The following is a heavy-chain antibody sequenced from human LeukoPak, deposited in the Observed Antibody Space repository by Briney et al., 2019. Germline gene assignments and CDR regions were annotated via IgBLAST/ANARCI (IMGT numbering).Heavy chain of an antibody. CDR3: ARGPGYCSGGNCLEFCQH. CDR2: INPSGGGT. V-gene: IGHV1-46*01. CDR1: GYXFTGYY. Sequence: ASVKVSCKVSGYXFTGYYIHWVRQAPGQGLEWMGRINPSGGGTTYAQQIQGRVTMTRDTSTHTVYMGLSSLRSEDMAVYYCARGPGYCSGGNCLEFCQHWGQGTLVTVSS. D-gene: IGHD2-15*01. J-gene: IGHJ1*01.